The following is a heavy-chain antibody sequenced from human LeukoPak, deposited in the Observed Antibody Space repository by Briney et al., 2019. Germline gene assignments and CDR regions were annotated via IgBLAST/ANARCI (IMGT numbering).Heavy chain of an antibody. D-gene: IGHD2-15*01. CDR2: ISSSGSGGNT. J-gene: IGHJ4*02. Sequence: QTGGSLRLSCAASGVTLSSYAMSWARQAPGKGLEWVSGISSSGSGGNTYYADSVKGRFTISRDSSKNTLFLHMNTLRAEDTAIYYCVRGNPFGGYWGQGTLVTVSS. CDR1: GVTLSSYA. CDR3: VRGNPFGGY. V-gene: IGHV3-23*01.